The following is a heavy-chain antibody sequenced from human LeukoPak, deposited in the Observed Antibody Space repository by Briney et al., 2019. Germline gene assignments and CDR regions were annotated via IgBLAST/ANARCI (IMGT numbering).Heavy chain of an antibody. J-gene: IGHJ4*02. CDR3: AREGYTAMVTGRVDY. V-gene: IGHV4-34*01. Sequence: SETLSLTCAVYGGSFSGYYWSWIRQPPGKGLEWIGEINHSGSTNYNPSLKSRVTISADTSKNQFSLKLSSVTAADTAVYYCAREGYTAMVTGRVDYWGQGTLVTVSS. D-gene: IGHD5-18*01. CDR1: GGSFSGYY. CDR2: INHSGST.